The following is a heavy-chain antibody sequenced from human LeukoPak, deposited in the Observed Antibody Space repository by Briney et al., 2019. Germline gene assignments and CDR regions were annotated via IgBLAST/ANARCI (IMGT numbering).Heavy chain of an antibody. V-gene: IGHV4-39*01. J-gene: IGHJ6*03. Sequence: SETLSLTCTVSGGSISSSSYYWGWIRQPPGKGLEWIGSIYYSGSTYYNPSLKSRVTISVDTSKNQFSLKLSSVTAADTAVYYCARCYCSGGSCSLDYYSYYMDVWGKGTTVTVSS. CDR1: GGSISSSSYY. CDR3: ARCYCSGGSCSLDYYSYYMDV. CDR2: IYYSGST. D-gene: IGHD2-15*01.